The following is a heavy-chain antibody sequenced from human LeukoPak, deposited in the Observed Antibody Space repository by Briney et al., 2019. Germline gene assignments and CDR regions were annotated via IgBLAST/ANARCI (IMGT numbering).Heavy chain of an antibody. CDR3: AKDLRITMVRGVNNFAFDI. CDR1: GFTFSNYA. D-gene: IGHD3-10*01. V-gene: IGHV3-23*01. CDR2: ISGSGDTK. Sequence: PGGSLRLSCVASGFTFSNYAMSWVRQAPGKGLEWVAAISGSGDTKFHADSVKGRFAISRDNSENTLHLQMNSLRAEDTAVYYCAKDLRITMVRGVNNFAFDIWGQGTMVTVSS. J-gene: IGHJ3*02.